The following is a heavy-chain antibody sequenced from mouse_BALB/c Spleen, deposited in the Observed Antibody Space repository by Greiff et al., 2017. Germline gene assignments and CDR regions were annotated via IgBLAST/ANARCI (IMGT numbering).Heavy chain of an antibody. CDR1: GFSLTSYG. CDR2: IWRGGST. D-gene: IGHD1-1*02. V-gene: IGHV2-5-1*01. J-gene: IGHJ2*01. Sequence: QVQLKQSGPILVQPSQSLSITCTVPGFSLTSYGVHWVRQSPGKGLEWLGVIWRGGSTDYNAAFMSRLSITKDNSKSQVFFKMNSLQADDTAIYYCAKNENYDGFHFDYWGQGTTLTVSS. CDR3: AKNENYDGFHFDY.